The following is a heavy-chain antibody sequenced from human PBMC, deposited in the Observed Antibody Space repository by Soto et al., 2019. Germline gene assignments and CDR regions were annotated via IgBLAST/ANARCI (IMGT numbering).Heavy chain of an antibody. V-gene: IGHV4-30-4*01. Sequence: QVQLQESGPGLVKPSQTLSLTCTVSGGSISSGDYYWSWIRQPPGKGLEWIGYIYYSGSTYYNPSLKSRVTISVDTSKNQFSLKLSSVTAADTAVCYCAREGHYYDSSGDTDWYFDLWGRGTLVTVSS. CDR2: IYYSGST. D-gene: IGHD3-22*01. J-gene: IGHJ2*01. CDR1: GGSISSGDYY. CDR3: AREGHYYDSSGDTDWYFDL.